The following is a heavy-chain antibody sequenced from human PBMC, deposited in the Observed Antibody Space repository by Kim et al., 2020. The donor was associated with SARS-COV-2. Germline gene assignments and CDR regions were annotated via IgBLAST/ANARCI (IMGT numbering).Heavy chain of an antibody. J-gene: IGHJ4*02. D-gene: IGHD6-13*01. V-gene: IGHV3-33*06. CDR3: AKESYSSSWYWANTGSYYFDY. CDR2: IWYDGSNK. Sequence: GGSLRLSCAASGFTFSSYGMHWVRQAPGKGLEWVAVIWYDGSNKYYADSVKGRFTISRDNSKNTLYLQMNSLRAEDTAVYYCAKESYSSSWYWANTGSYYFDYWGQGTLVTVSS. CDR1: GFTFSSYG.